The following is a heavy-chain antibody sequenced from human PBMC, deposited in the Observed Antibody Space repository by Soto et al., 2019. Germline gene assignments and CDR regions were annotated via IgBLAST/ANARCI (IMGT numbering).Heavy chain of an antibody. J-gene: IGHJ6*02. Sequence: XEALKISCKGSGYTFTNYWIGWVRQMPGKGLEWMGIIYPGESDTKYNPSFQGQVNISADKSITTTYLRWTSLKASDTAIYYCAASIFYYGMDVCGQGTTVTVSS. V-gene: IGHV5-51*01. CDR1: GYTFTNYW. CDR2: IYPGESDT. CDR3: AASIFYYGMDV.